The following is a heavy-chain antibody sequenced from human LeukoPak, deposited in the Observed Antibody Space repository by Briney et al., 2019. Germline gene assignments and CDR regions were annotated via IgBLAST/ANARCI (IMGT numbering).Heavy chain of an antibody. D-gene: IGHD2-2*01. CDR1: GFTFSDYY. J-gene: IGHJ2*01. CDR2: ISRSGSTI. V-gene: IGHV3-11*01. CDR3: ARGVVPAAMRYWYFDL. Sequence: PGGSLRLSCAASGFTFSDYYMAWIRQTPGIGLEWVSYISRSGSTIFYADSVKGRFTISRDNAENSLYLQMNSLRADDTAVYYCARGVVPAAMRYWYFDLWGRGTLVTVSS.